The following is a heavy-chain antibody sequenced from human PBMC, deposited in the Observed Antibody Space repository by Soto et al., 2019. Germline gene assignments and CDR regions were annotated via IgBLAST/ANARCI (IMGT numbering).Heavy chain of an antibody. Sequence: GGSLILSCAASGFTFSSYGMHGVRQAPGKGLEWVAVIWYDGSNKYYADSVKGRFTISRDNSKNTLYLQMNSLRAEDTAVYYCARDPYYYDSSGYYKTKSYYYGMDVWGQGTTVTGSS. J-gene: IGHJ6*02. CDR2: IWYDGSNK. CDR3: ARDPYYYDSSGYYKTKSYYYGMDV. CDR1: GFTFSSYG. D-gene: IGHD3-22*01. V-gene: IGHV3-33*01.